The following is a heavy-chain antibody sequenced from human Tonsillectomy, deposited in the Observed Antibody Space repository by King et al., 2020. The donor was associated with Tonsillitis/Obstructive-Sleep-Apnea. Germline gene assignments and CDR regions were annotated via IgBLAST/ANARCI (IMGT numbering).Heavy chain of an antibody. CDR2: LSYGGSNN. CDR1: GFTFSSYG. D-gene: IGHD3-22*01. J-gene: IGHJ4*02. CDR3: AKGSNYYDSSGPDY. V-gene: IGHV3-30*18. Sequence: VQLVESGGGVVQPGRALRLSCAASGFTFSSYGMHWVRQAPGQGVEWVAVLSYGGSNNYYADSVKGRFTISRENSKNTLYLQMNSLRAEDTAVYYCAKGSNYYDSSGPDYWGQGTLVTVSS.